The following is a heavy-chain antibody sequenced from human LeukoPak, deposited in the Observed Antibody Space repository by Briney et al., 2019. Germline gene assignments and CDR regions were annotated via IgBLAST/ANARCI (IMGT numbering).Heavy chain of an antibody. CDR3: ASGRVRDY. V-gene: IGHV3-74*01. J-gene: IGHJ4*02. Sequence: PGGSLRLSCAAPGFTFSRNWMHWVRQAPGKGLVWVSHINSDGSSTSYADSVRGRFTISRDNAKNTVYLQMNSLTAEDTAVYYCASGRVRDYWGQGTLVTVSS. CDR1: GFTFSRNW. CDR2: INSDGSST. D-gene: IGHD1-1*01.